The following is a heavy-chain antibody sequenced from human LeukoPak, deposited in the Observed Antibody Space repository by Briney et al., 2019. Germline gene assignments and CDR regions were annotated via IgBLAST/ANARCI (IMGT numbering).Heavy chain of an antibody. CDR3: ARAGRYSYDSSGYYYDAIDI. D-gene: IGHD3-22*01. Sequence: SGGSLRLSCAASGFTFSSHSMNWVRQAPGKGLGWVSYISSSSNTIYYADSVKGRFTISRDNDKNSLFLQMNSLRAEDTAVYYCARAGRYSYDSSGYYYDAIDIWGQGTMVTVSS. CDR1: GFTFSSHS. CDR2: ISSSSNTI. V-gene: IGHV3-48*01. J-gene: IGHJ3*02.